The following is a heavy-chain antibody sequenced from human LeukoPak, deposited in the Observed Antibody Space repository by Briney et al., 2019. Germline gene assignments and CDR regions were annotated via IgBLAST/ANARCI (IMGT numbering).Heavy chain of an antibody. D-gene: IGHD1-26*01. CDR3: ARGGYSGSYFNTYYYYGMDV. CDR2: IIPIFGTA. J-gene: IGHJ6*02. V-gene: IGHV1-69*01. CDR1: GGTFSSYA. Sequence: PGASVKVSYKASGGTFSSYAISWVRQAPGQGLEWMGGIIPIFGTANYAQKFQGRVTITADESTSTAYMELSSLRSEDTAVYYCARGGYSGSYFNTYYYYGMDVWGQGTTVTVSS.